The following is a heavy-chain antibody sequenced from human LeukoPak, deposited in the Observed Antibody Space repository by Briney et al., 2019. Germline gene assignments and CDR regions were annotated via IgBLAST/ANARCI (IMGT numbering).Heavy chain of an antibody. CDR2: IYYSGNT. Sequence: SETLSLTCAVYGGSFSGYYWSWIRQPPGKGLEWIGTIYYSGNTYYNSSLKSRVTISVDTSENQFSLNLSSVTAADTAVYYCARDSATYCSGGSCYRAKWFDPWGQGTLVTVSS. CDR3: ARDSATYCSGGSCYRAKWFDP. D-gene: IGHD2-15*01. CDR1: GGSFSGYY. J-gene: IGHJ5*02. V-gene: IGHV4-34*01.